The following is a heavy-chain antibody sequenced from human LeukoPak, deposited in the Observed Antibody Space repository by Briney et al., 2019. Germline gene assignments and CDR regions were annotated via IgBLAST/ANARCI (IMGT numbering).Heavy chain of an antibody. CDR1: GITFSSYA. CDR3: AKDRSPMITHVFDY. J-gene: IGHJ4*02. CDR2: ISGSAGST. D-gene: IGHD3-16*01. Sequence: PGGSLRLSCAASGITFSSYAMSWVRQAPGKGLEWASGISGSAGSTYYADSVKGRFTISRDNSKNTLYLQLSSLRAEDTAIFYCAKDRSPMITHVFDYWGQGTLVTASS. V-gene: IGHV3-23*01.